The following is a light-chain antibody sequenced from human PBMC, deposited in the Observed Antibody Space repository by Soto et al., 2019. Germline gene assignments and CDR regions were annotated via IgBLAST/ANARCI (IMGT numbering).Light chain of an antibody. CDR3: QQYHNWPPIT. J-gene: IGKJ5*01. Sequence: EIVLSQSPATLSLSPGERATLSCRASQSVRSYLAWYQQKLGQAPRLLIYGASTRATGIPARFSGSGSGTEFTLTISSLQSEDFAVYYCQQYHNWPPITFGQGTRLEIK. CDR1: QSVRSY. V-gene: IGKV3D-15*01. CDR2: GAS.